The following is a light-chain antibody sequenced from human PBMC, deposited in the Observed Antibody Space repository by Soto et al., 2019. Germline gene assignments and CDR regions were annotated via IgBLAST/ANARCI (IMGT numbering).Light chain of an antibody. Sequence: DIQMTQSPSTLSASVGDRVIITCRASQSISSWLAWYQQKPGKAPNLLIYDASSLESGVPSRFSGSGSGTEFTLTISSLQPDDFATYYCQQYNSDSTFGQGTRLEIK. CDR3: QQYNSDST. J-gene: IGKJ5*01. CDR2: DAS. V-gene: IGKV1-5*01. CDR1: QSISSW.